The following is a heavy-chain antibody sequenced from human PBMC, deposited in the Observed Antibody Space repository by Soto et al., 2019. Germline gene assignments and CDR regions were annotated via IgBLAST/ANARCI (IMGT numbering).Heavy chain of an antibody. CDR2: CYDDGRT. CDR1: GGPTSGYS. D-gene: IGHD3-10*01. V-gene: IGHV4-59*01. Sequence: PSETLSLTCNVSGGPTSGYSWSWVRQPPGKGLEWIGNCYDDGRTMSNPSLKSRVTISLDMSKNVFSLKLTSVTAADTSVYRCARGGSMIRGRNFFDSWGQGILVTVSS. CDR3: ARGGSMIRGRNFFDS. J-gene: IGHJ4*02.